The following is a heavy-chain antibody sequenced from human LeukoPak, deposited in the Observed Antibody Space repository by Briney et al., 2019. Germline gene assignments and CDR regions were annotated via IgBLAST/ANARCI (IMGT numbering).Heavy chain of an antibody. Sequence: GGSLRLSCAASGFTFSSYWMSWVRQTPGKGLEWVANIKYDASEKDYLDSVKGRFTISRDNAKKSLYLQMNRLRAEDTALYYCAKDIEPAGLFLDYWGRGTLVTVSS. J-gene: IGHJ4*02. CDR2: IKYDASEK. V-gene: IGHV3-7*04. D-gene: IGHD6-13*01. CDR3: AKDIEPAGLFLDY. CDR1: GFTFSSYW.